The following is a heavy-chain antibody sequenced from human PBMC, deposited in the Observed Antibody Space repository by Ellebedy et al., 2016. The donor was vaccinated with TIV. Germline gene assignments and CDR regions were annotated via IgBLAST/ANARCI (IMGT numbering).Heavy chain of an antibody. V-gene: IGHV3-23*01. D-gene: IGHD1-14*01. CDR2: ISGSGGST. Sequence: GGSLRLSXAASGFTFSSYAMSWVRQAPGKGLEWVSAISGSGGSTYYADSVKGRFTISRDNSKNTLYLQMNSLRAEDTAVYYCAKDTIGIVTGFVGYWGQGTLVTVSS. CDR1: GFTFSSYA. CDR3: AKDTIGIVTGFVGY. J-gene: IGHJ4*02.